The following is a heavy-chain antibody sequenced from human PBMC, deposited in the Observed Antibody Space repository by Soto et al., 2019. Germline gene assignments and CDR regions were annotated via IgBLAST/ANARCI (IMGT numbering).Heavy chain of an antibody. CDR2: ISSNGGST. Sequence: GGSLRLSCSASGFTFSSYAMHWVRQAPGKGLEYVSAISSNGGSTYYADSVKGRFTISRDNSKNTLYLQMSSLRAEDTAVYYCVKSGEWLDPDYWGQGTLVTVSS. J-gene: IGHJ4*02. CDR3: VKSGEWLDPDY. V-gene: IGHV3-64D*06. D-gene: IGHD6-19*01. CDR1: GFTFSSYA.